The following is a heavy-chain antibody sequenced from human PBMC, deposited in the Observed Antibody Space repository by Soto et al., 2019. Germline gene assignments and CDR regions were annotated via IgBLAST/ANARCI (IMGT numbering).Heavy chain of an antibody. Sequence: GESLKISCKGCGYSFTSYWIGWLRQMSGKGLEWMGIIYPGDSDTRYSPSSQGQVTSSADTSISPAYMQGSSLKASDTAMYYCTRGIAAAGTVVRYNGFDPGGQGTLATVSS. CDR1: GYSFTSYW. V-gene: IGHV5-51*01. CDR2: IYPGDSDT. CDR3: TRGIAAAGTVVRYNGFDP. J-gene: IGHJ5*02. D-gene: IGHD6-13*01.